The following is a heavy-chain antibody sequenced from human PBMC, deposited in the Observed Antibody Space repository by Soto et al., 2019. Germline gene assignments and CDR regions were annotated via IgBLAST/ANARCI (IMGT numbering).Heavy chain of an antibody. J-gene: IGHJ4*02. Sequence: SETLSLTCTVSGGSISSGGYYWSWIRQHPGKGLEWIGYIYYSGSTYYNPSLKSRVTISVDTSKNQFSLKLSSVTAADTAVYYCARTRGVYCSGGSCYSGLDPFDYWGQGTLVTVSS. CDR1: GGSISSGGYY. CDR2: IYYSGST. D-gene: IGHD2-15*01. CDR3: ARTRGVYCSGGSCYSGLDPFDY. V-gene: IGHV4-31*03.